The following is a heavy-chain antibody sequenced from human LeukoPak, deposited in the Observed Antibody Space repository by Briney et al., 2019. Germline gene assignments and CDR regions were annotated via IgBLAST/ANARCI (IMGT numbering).Heavy chain of an antibody. D-gene: IGHD1-26*01. Sequence: GGSLRLSCAASGFTFSSYGMHWVRQAPGKGLEWVAFIRYDGSNKYYADSVKGRFTISRDNSKNTLYLQMNSLRAEDTAVYYCASHPLTLIVGGFDYWGQGTLVTVSS. CDR2: IRYDGSNK. V-gene: IGHV3-30*02. CDR1: GFTFSSYG. CDR3: ASHPLTLIVGGFDY. J-gene: IGHJ4*02.